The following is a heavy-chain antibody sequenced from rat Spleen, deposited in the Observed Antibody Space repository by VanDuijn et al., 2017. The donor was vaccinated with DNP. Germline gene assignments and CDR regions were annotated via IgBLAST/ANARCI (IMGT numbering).Heavy chain of an antibody. CDR1: GFTFSDYY. CDR2: IGSPAYAP. J-gene: IGHJ2*01. CDR3: VRWNSGHFDY. Sequence: EVQLVESGGGSVQPGRSLKLFCAASGFTFSDYYMAWIRQAPTMGLEWVAYIGSPAYAPYYTDSVKGRFTISRDNAKSTLYLQMNSLRSEDMATYYCVRWNSGHFDYWGQGVMVTVSS. V-gene: IGHV5-22*01. D-gene: IGHD4-3*01.